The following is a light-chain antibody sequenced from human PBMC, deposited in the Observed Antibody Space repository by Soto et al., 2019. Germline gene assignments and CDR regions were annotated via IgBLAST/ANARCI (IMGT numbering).Light chain of an antibody. CDR2: DVS. CDR1: SSDVGGYTS. J-gene: IGLJ1*01. V-gene: IGLV2-11*01. CDR3: CSYAGRYIYV. Sequence: QSALTQPRSVSGSPGQSVTISCTGTSSDVGGYTSVSWYQQHPGKAPKLMIYDVSKWPSGVPDRFSGSKSGNTASLTISGLRAEDEADYYCCSYAGRYIYVFGSGTKVTVL.